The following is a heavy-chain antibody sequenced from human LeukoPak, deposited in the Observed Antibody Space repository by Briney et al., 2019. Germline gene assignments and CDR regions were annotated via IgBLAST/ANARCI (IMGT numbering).Heavy chain of an antibody. CDR2: ISYSGST. V-gene: IGHV4-59*01. D-gene: IGHD2-15*01. Sequence: TSETLSLTCAVYGGSFSGYYWIWIRQPPGKGLEWIGHISYSGSTNYNPSLKSRVTISVDTSKNQFSLRVTSVTAADTAVYYCARGHDGVVGWFAPWGRGTLVTVSS. J-gene: IGHJ5*02. CDR1: GGSFSGYY. CDR3: ARGHDGVVGWFAP.